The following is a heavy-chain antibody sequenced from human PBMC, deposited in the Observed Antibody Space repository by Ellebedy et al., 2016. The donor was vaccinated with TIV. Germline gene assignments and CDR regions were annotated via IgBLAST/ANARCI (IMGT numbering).Heavy chain of an antibody. CDR3: AQKRTFDVMLDY. CDR2: IRSKAYGVTA. V-gene: IGHV3-49*03. J-gene: IGHJ4*02. D-gene: IGHD3-16*01. Sequence: GESLKISCTASGFTFGDYGMTWFRQAPGEGLEWVGFIRSKAYGVTAEYAASVKGRFTISRDDSESIAFLQMNSLKIGDTAVYYCAQKRTFDVMLDYWGQGTLVTVSS. CDR1: GFTFGDYG.